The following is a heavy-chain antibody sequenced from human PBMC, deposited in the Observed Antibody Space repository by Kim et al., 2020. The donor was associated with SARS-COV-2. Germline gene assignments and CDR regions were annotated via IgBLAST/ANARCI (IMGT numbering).Heavy chain of an antibody. Sequence: YERKSQGRATMTRDTSTSTVYMELSSLRSEDTAVYYCARPRSGWFDAFDIWGQGTMVTVSS. J-gene: IGHJ3*02. CDR3: ARPRSGWFDAFDI. V-gene: IGHV1-46*01. D-gene: IGHD6-19*01.